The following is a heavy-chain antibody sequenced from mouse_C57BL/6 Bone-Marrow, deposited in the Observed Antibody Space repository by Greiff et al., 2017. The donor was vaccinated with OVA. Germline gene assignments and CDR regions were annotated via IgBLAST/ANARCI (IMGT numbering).Heavy chain of an antibody. D-gene: IGHD2-1*01. CDR1: GFTFSDYY. J-gene: IGHJ2*01. CDR2: INYDGSST. V-gene: IGHV5-16*01. Sequence: EVKLMESEGGLVQPGRSMKLSCTASGFTFSDYYMAWVRQVPEKGLEWVANINYDGSSTYYLDSLKSRFIISRDNAKNILYLQMSSLKSEDTATYYCARDKGNSFFDYWGQGTTLTVSS. CDR3: ARDKGNSFFDY.